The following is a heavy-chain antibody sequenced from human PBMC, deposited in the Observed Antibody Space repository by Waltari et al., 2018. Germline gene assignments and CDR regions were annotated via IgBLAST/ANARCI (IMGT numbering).Heavy chain of an antibody. CDR2: INAGNGNP. D-gene: IGHD3-22*01. J-gene: IGHJ4*02. CDR1: GYTLTSYE. Sequence: QVQLVQSGAEVKKPGASVRVSCKASGYTLTSYEMHWLGQAPGQRLEWMGWINAGNGNPKYSQKFQGRVTLSTNTSATTAYMDLSKLGSEDTATYYCARQSFYYDSSGSPPPDYWGQGTLVTVSS. CDR3: ARQSFYYDSSGSPPPDY. V-gene: IGHV1-3*01.